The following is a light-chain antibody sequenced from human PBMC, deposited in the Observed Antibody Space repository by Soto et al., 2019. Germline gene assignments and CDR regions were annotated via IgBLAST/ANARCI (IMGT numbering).Light chain of an antibody. CDR2: AAS. J-gene: IGKJ1*01. V-gene: IGKV1-39*01. CDR3: QQSYSSPRT. CDR1: QSISIY. Sequence: DIQLTQSPSSLSASVGDRVSITCRASQSISIYLNWYQQKPGKGPKLLIYAASSLQSGVPSRFSGSGSGTDFTLTISSLQPADFATYYCQQSYSSPRTFGQGTKWIS.